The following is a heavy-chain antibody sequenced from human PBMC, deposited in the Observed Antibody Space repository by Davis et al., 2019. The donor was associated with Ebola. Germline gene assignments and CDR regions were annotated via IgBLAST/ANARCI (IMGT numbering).Heavy chain of an antibody. D-gene: IGHD2-2*02. Sequence: GGSLRLSCAASGFTFSNYWMHWVRQAPGKGLVWVSRINSDGSSINYADSVQGRFTISRDNAKNSLYLQMNSLRAEDTAVYYCARVYGTWGQGTLVTVSS. J-gene: IGHJ5*02. CDR3: ARVYGT. V-gene: IGHV3-74*01. CDR1: GFTFSNYW. CDR2: INSDGSSI.